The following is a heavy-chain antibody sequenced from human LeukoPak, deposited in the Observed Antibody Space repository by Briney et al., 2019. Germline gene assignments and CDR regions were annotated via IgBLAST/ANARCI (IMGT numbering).Heavy chain of an antibody. CDR2: ISYDGSNK. Sequence: PGRSLRLSCAASGFTFSSYAMHWVRQAPGKGLEWVAVISYDGSNKYYADSVKGRFTISRDNSKNTLYLQMYSLRAEDTAVYHCARESCSSTSCYYYYYYGMDVWGKGTTVTVSS. J-gene: IGHJ6*04. CDR3: ARESCSSTSCYYYYYYGMDV. CDR1: GFTFSSYA. D-gene: IGHD2-2*01. V-gene: IGHV3-30*04.